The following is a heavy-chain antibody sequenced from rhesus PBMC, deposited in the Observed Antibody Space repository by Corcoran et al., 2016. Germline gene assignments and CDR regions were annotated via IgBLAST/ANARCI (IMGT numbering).Heavy chain of an antibody. CDR1: GLSFSSYY. V-gene: IGHV3S25*01. CDR2: VKSGRDRT. CDR3: ARSNDLDY. Sequence: EVQLVESGGGLVQPGGSLRLSWAASGLSFSSYYLSWVRQAPGKGLEWLSVVKSGRDRTDYADSVKGRFTISRDNSNNILSLQMNSLRTEDTAVYYCARSNDLDYWGQGVLVTVSS. J-gene: IGHJ4*01. D-gene: IGHD4-29*01.